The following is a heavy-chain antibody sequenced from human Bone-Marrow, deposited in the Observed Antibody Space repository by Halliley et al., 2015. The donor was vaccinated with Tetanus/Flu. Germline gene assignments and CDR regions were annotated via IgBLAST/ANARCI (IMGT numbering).Heavy chain of an antibody. CDR2: VYASGRT. CDR3: ARSFTFDN. D-gene: IGHD3-10*01. J-gene: IGHJ4*02. Sequence: KGLECIGKVYASGRTNYYPSRKSRVTISGDPSKNQFSLKVSSVTAADTAIYYCARSFTFDNWGQGTLVTVSS. V-gene: IGHV4-59*01.